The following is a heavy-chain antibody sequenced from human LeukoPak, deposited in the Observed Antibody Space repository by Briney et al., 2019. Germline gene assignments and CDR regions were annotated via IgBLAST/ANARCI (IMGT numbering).Heavy chain of an antibody. CDR2: IRYDGSNK. D-gene: IGHD3-9*01. CDR1: GFTFSSYG. V-gene: IGHV3-30*02. J-gene: IGHJ4*02. Sequence: PGGSLRLSCAASGFTFSSYGMHWVRQAPGKGLEWVAFIRYDGSNKYYADSVKGRFTISRDNSKNTLYLQMNSLRAEDTAVYYCAKGEGLRYFDWFDYWGQGTLVTVPS. CDR3: AKGEGLRYFDWFDY.